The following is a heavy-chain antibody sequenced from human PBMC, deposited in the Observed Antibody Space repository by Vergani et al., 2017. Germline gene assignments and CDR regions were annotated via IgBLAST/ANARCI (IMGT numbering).Heavy chain of an antibody. CDR3: TAIIQYQLPDY. CDR1: GFTFSNAW. V-gene: IGHV3-15*01. Sequence: EVQLVESGGGLVKPGGSLRLSCAASGFTFSNAWMSWVRQAPGKGREWVGRIKSKTDGGTTDSAAPVNGRFTISRGDSKNTLYLQMNSLKTEATAVYYGTAIIQYQLPDYWGQGTLVTGSS. J-gene: IGHJ4*02. D-gene: IGHD2-2*01. CDR2: IKSKTDGGTT.